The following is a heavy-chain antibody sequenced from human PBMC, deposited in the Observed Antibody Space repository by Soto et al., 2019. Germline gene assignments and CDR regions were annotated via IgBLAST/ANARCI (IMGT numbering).Heavy chain of an antibody. CDR1: GGSFSGYY. V-gene: IGHV4-34*01. CDR2: INHSGST. Sequence: SETLSLTCAVYGGSFSGYYWSWIRQPPGKGLEWIGEINHSGSTNYNPSLKSRVTISVDTSKNQFSLKLSSVTAADTAVYYCARGGRYYYGSGMLYYYYGMDVWGQGTTVTVSS. CDR3: ARGGRYYYGSGMLYYYYGMDV. D-gene: IGHD3-10*01. J-gene: IGHJ6*02.